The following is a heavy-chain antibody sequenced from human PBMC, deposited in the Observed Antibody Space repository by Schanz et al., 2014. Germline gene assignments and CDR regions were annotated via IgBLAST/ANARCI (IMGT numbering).Heavy chain of an antibody. J-gene: IGHJ4*02. CDR2: MSYDGSNK. V-gene: IGHV3-30-3*01. CDR1: GFTFSSYA. D-gene: IGHD1-1*01. Sequence: QGQLVESGGGVVQPGRSLRLSCAASGFTFSSYAMHWVRQAPGKGLEWVAVMSYDGSNKYYADSVKGRFTISRDTPKNTLFLQMSSLRAEDTAVFYCARDGAELYYFDDWGQGTLVTVSS. CDR3: ARDGAELYYFDD.